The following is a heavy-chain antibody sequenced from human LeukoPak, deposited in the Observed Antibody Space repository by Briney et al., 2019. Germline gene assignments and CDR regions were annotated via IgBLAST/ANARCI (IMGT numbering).Heavy chain of an antibody. Sequence: SETLSLTCTVSGGSISSSSYYWGWIRQPPGKGLEWIGSIYYSGSTYYNPSLKSRVTISVDTSKNQFSLKLSSVTAADTAVYYCAREVRYFDWLPIWDYWGQGTLVTVSS. V-gene: IGHV4-39*07. CDR1: GGSISSSSYY. J-gene: IGHJ4*02. CDR2: IYYSGST. CDR3: AREVRYFDWLPIWDY. D-gene: IGHD3-9*01.